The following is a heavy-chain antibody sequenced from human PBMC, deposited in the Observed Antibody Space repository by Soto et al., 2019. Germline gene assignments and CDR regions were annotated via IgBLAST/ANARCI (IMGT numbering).Heavy chain of an antibody. CDR1: AFTFRNYA. J-gene: IGHJ4*02. D-gene: IGHD2-2*01. CDR2: IGDSGATT. V-gene: IGHV3-23*01. CDR3: AKDRSSTSCYGFDY. Sequence: GGSLRLSCAASAFTFRNYAMSWVRQAPWKGLEWVSAIGDSGATTYYADSVKGRFTISRDNSKNTLYLQMNNLRAEDTAFYYCAKDRSSTSCYGFDYWGPGALVTVYS.